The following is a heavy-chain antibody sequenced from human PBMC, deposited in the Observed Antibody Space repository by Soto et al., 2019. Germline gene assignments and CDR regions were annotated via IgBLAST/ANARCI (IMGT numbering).Heavy chain of an antibody. D-gene: IGHD3-22*01. V-gene: IGHV4-31*03. CDR3: ARLPYDSSGYRLDP. Sequence: SETLPLTCTVSGGSISSGGYYWSWIRQHPGKGLEWIGYIYYSGSTYYNPSLKSRVTISVDTSKNQFSLKLSSVTAADTAVYYCARLPYDSSGYRLDPWGQGTLVTVSS. J-gene: IGHJ5*02. CDR1: GGSISSGGYY. CDR2: IYYSGST.